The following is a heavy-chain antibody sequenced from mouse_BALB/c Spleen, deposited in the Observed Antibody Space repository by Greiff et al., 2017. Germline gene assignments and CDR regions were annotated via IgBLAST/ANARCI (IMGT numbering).Heavy chain of an antibody. D-gene: IGHD2-4*01. CDR2: ISYSGST. V-gene: IGHV3-2*02. Sequence: EVMLVESGPGLVKPSQSLSLTCTVTGYSITSDYAWNWIRQFPGNKLEWMGYISYSGSTSYNPSLKSRISITRDTSKNQFFLQLNSVTTEDTATYYCARRGTMITTGFAYWGQGTLVTVSA. CDR1: GYSITSDYA. J-gene: IGHJ3*01. CDR3: ARRGTMITTGFAY.